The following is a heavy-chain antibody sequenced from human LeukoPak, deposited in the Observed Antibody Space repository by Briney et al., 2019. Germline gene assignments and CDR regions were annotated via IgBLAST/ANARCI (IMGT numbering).Heavy chain of an antibody. CDR2: IRYDGSNK. J-gene: IGHJ4*02. D-gene: IGHD6-19*01. Sequence: HSGGSLRLSCAASGFTFSSYGMHWVRQAPGKGLEWVAFIRYDGSNKYYADSVKGRFTISRDNFKNTLYLQMNSLRAEDMAVYYCARGGGIAVAVGYFDYWGQGTLVTVSS. V-gene: IGHV3-30*02. CDR3: ARGGGIAVAVGYFDY. CDR1: GFTFSSYG.